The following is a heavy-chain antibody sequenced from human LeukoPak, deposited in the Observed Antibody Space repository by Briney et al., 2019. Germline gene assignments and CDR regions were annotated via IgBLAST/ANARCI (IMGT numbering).Heavy chain of an antibody. J-gene: IGHJ1*01. D-gene: IGHD3-22*01. Sequence: GGSLRLSCAASGFTVSSNHMSWVRQAPGKGLEWVSVIYSGGSTYYADSVKGRFTISRDNSKNTLYLQMNSLRAEDTAVYYCARDDSSGYWGYFQHWGQGTLVTVSS. CDR3: ARDDSSGYWGYFQH. CDR1: GFTVSSNH. V-gene: IGHV3-66*02. CDR2: IYSGGST.